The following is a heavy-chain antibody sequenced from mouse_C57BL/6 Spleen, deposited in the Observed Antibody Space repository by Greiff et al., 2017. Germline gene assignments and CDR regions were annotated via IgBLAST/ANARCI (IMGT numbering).Heavy chain of an antibody. Sequence: EVQLQQSGPALVKPGASVKISCQASGYSFIGSYMHWVKQSPDTRLEWIGEINPRTGGTTSHQKFKAKATLTVDKSSSTAYMQLKSRTSEDSAVYYCARGVWGYVWGTGTTVTVSS. J-gene: IGHJ1*03. D-gene: IGHD4-1*01. CDR3: ARGVWGYV. V-gene: IGHV1-42*01. CDR1: GYSFIGSY. CDR2: INPRTGGT.